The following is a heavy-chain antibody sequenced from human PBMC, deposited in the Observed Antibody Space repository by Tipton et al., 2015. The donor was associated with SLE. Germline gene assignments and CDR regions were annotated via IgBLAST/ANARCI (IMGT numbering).Heavy chain of an antibody. J-gene: IGHJ1*01. V-gene: IGHV3-23*01. Sequence: SLRLSCAASGFTFSSYAMSWVRQAPGKGLEWVSAISGSGGSTYYADSVKGRFTISRDNSKNTLYLQMNSLRAEDTAVYYCAKVGVSSSWREYFQHWGQGTLVTVSS. D-gene: IGHD6-13*01. CDR1: GFTFSSYA. CDR3: AKVGVSSSWREYFQH. CDR2: ISGSGGST.